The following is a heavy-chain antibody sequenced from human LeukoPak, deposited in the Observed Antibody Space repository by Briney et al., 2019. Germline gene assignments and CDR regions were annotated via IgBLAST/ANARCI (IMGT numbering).Heavy chain of an antibody. J-gene: IGHJ4*02. CDR2: ICGRGGST. CDR3: AKDRLDDIVTGYYYY. D-gene: IGHD3-9*01. CDR1: GFTFSSYA. V-gene: IGHV3-23*01. Sequence: GGSLTLPCAASGFTFSSYAMSWVRQAPGKGLEWVSDICGRGGSTYYADSVKGRFTISKDNSKNTLYLQMNSWRAEDTAVYYCAKDRLDDIVTGYYYYWGQGTLVTVSS.